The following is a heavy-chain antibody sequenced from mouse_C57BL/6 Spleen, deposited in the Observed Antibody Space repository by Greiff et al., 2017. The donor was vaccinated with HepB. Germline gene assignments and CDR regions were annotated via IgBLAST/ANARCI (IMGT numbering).Heavy chain of an antibody. V-gene: IGHV1-52*01. CDR2: IDPSDSET. CDR3: AREGDYGGYFDV. CDR1: GYTFTSYW. D-gene: IGHD2-4*01. Sequence: QVQLQQPGAELVRPGSSVKLSCKASGYTFTSYWMHWVKQRPIQGLEWIGNIDPSDSETNYNQKFKDKATLTVDKSSSTAYMQLSSLTSEDSAVYYCAREGDYGGYFDVWGTGTTVTVSS. J-gene: IGHJ1*03.